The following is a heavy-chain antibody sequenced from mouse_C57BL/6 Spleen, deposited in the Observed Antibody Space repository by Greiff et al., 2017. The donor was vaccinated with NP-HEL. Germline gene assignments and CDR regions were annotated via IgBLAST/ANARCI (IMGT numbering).Heavy chain of an antibody. Sequence: VQLKESEGGLVQPGSSMKLSCTASGFTFSDYYMAWVRQVPEKGLEWVANINYDGSSTYYLDSLKSRFIISRDNAKNILYLQMSSLKSEDTATYYCARGRGSVVEGAYYFDYWGQGTTLTVSS. V-gene: IGHV5-16*01. CDR2: INYDGSST. D-gene: IGHD1-1*01. J-gene: IGHJ2*01. CDR3: ARGRGSVVEGAYYFDY. CDR1: GFTFSDYY.